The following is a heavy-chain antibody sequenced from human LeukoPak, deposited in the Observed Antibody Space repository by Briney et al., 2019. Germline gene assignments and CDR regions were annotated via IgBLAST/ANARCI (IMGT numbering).Heavy chain of an antibody. Sequence: SETLSLTCTVSGGSISSYYWSWIRQPPGKGLEWIGYIYYSGNTNYNPSLKSRVTISVDTSKNQFSLKLSSVTAADTAVYYCARDLPSGPSCWGQGTLVTVSS. D-gene: IGHD3-3*01. CDR1: GGSISSYY. CDR3: ARDLPSGPSC. J-gene: IGHJ4*02. CDR2: IYYSGNT. V-gene: IGHV4-59*01.